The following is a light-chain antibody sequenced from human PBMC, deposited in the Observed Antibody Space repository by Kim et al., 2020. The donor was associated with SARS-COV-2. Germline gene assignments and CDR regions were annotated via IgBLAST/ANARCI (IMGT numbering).Light chain of an antibody. CDR3: QAWDSGTVV. CDR1: KLGDKY. CDR2: QDR. V-gene: IGLV3-1*01. J-gene: IGLJ3*02. Sequence: SYELTQPPSVSVSPGQTASITCSGDKLGDKYACWYQQKPGQSPVLVIYQDRKRPSGIPERFSGSSSGNTATLTISGTQAMDEADYYCQAWDSGTVVVGGG.